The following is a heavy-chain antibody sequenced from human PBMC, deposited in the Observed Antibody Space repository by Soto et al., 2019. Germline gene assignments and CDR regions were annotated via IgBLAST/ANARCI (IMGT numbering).Heavy chain of an antibody. CDR2: ISAYNGNT. Sequence: QVQLVQFGAEVKKPGASVKVSCKASGYTFTSYGISWVRQAPGQGLEWMGWISAYNGNTNYAQKLQGRVTMTTDTSTSTAYMELRSLRSDDTAVYYCASFSIAATDPYGMDVWGQGTTVTVSS. CDR1: GYTFTSYG. V-gene: IGHV1-18*01. J-gene: IGHJ6*02. CDR3: ASFSIAATDPYGMDV. D-gene: IGHD6-13*01.